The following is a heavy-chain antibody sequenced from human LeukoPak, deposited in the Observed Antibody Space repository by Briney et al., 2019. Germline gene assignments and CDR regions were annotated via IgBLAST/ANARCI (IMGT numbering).Heavy chain of an antibody. CDR1: RFTFSNYA. V-gene: IGHV3-23*01. J-gene: IGHJ4*02. CDR2: ISGSGGIT. D-gene: IGHD6-13*01. Sequence: GGSLRLSXAASRFTFSNYAMSWVRQAPGKGLEWVSAISGSGGITYYADSVKGRFTISRDNSKNTLYLRMNSLRAEDTAAYYCAKEGYSSSWNADFDYWGQGTLVIVSS. CDR3: AKEGYSSSWNADFDY.